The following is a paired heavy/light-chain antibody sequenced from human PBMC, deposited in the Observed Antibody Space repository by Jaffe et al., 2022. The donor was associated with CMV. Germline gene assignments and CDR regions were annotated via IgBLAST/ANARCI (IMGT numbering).Heavy chain of an antibody. CDR2: ISDSGRTK. CDR3: AGGAHSNYYYYYMDV. CDR1: GFTFSSYE. Sequence: EVQLVESGGGLVQPGGSLRLSCVASGFTFSSYEMNWVRQAPGKGLEWISYISDSGRTKYYEDSVKGRFTISRDNAKNSLYLQVNSLRAEDTAVYYCAGGAHSNYYYYYMDVWGKGTTVTVSS. D-gene: IGHD3-16*01. V-gene: IGHV3-48*03. J-gene: IGHJ6*03.
Light chain of an antibody. CDR2: SDN. CDR1: SSNTGRNT. V-gene: IGLV1-44*01. Sequence: QSVLTQPPSASGTPGQRVTISCSGSSSNTGRNTVSWYQHLPGTAPKLLIYSDNQRPSGVSDRFSGSKSGTSASLAISGLRSEDEADYYCVAWDDSLNGPVFGGGTKLTVL. CDR3: VAWDDSLNGPV. J-gene: IGLJ3*02.